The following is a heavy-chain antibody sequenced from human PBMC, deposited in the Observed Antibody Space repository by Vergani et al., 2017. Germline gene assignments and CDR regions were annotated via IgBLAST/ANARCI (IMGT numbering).Heavy chain of an antibody. CDR2: IIPILGIA. V-gene: IGHV1-69*04. D-gene: IGHD3-22*01. Sequence: QVQLVQSGAEVKKPGSSVKVSCKASGGTFSSYAISWVRQAPGQGLEWMGRIIPILGIANYAQKFQGRITITADNSTSTAYMELSSLRSEDTAVYYCARDGVLDSSGYYYRDYYYYGMDVWGQGTTVTVSS. J-gene: IGHJ6*02. CDR3: ARDGVLDSSGYYYRDYYYYGMDV. CDR1: GGTFSSYA.